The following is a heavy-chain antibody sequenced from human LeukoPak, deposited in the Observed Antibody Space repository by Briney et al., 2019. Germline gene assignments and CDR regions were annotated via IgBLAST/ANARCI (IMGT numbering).Heavy chain of an antibody. CDR3: ARDGGSDGQIDY. CDR1: GFTFSTYA. D-gene: IGHD3-16*01. J-gene: IGHJ4*02. Sequence: GGSLRLSCAASGFTFSTYAMHWVRQAPGKGLEWVSYISSSGSTIYYADSVKGRFTISRDNARNSLYLQMNSLRAEDTAVYYCARDGGSDGQIDYWGQGTLVTVSS. V-gene: IGHV3-48*03. CDR2: ISSSGSTI.